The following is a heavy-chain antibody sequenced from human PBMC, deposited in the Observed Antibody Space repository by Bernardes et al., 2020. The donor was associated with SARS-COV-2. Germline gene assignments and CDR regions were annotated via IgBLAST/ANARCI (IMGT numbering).Heavy chain of an antibody. CDR2: IKQDGSEK. Sequence: GGSLRLSCAASGFTFSSYWMSWVRQAPGKGLEWVANIKQDGSEKYYVDSVKGRFTISRDNAKNSLYLQMNSLRAEDTAVYYCAREGLGVDTAMVTWYYYYYGMDVWGQGTTVTVSS. V-gene: IGHV3-7*01. CDR1: GFTFSSYW. D-gene: IGHD5-18*01. J-gene: IGHJ6*02. CDR3: AREGLGVDTAMVTWYYYYYGMDV.